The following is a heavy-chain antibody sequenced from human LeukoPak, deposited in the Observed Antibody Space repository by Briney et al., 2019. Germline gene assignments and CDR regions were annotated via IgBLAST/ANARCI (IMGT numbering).Heavy chain of an antibody. J-gene: IGHJ4*02. V-gene: IGHV3-66*01. CDR1: GFTVSGNY. D-gene: IGHD1-7*01. Sequence: PGGSLRLSCAASGFTVSGNYMTWVRQAPGKGLECVSVIYSGGSTYYADSVEGRFTISRDKSKNTLYLRMNSLRAEDTAVYYCAGCRWNYHYFEHWGQGTLVTVSS. CDR3: AGCRWNYHYFEH. CDR2: IYSGGST.